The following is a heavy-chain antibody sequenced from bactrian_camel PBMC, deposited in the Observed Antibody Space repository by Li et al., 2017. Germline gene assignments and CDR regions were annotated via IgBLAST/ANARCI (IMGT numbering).Heavy chain of an antibody. J-gene: IGHJ4*01. Sequence: HVQLVESGGGSVQPGGSLRLSCVASAWTNLDDWAVGWFRQAPGEEREGVACTSWSGTMTSYADSVNSRFTITQDNAKKTVYLQMSGLKPEDTGTYYCKAVASGAREWFCGAARREYWGQGTQVTVS. CDR3: KAVASGAREWFCGAARREY. D-gene: IGHD7*01. V-gene: IGHV3S60*01. CDR1: AWTNLDDWA. CDR2: TSWSGTMT.